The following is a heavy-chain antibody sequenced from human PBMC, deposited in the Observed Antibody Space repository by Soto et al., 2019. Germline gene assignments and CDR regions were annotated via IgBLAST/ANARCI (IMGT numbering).Heavy chain of an antibody. V-gene: IGHV4-59*01. CDR3: ARDHGGEFLKGSGMDV. CDR2: IYYSGET. CDR1: GDSISRYY. D-gene: IGHD3-10*01. J-gene: IGHJ6*02. Sequence: QVQLQESGPGLVKPSETLSLTCTVSGDSISRYYWSWIRLSPGKGLEWIGYIYYSGETNSNPSVKIRVTISVDRTKNQFSLKLSSVTAADTAVYYCARDHGGEFLKGSGMDVWGQGTTVTVSS.